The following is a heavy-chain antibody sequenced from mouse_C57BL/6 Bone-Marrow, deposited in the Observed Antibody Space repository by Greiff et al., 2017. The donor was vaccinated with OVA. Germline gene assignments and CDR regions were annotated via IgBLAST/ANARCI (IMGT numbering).Heavy chain of an antibody. V-gene: IGHV5-17*01. J-gene: IGHJ1*03. D-gene: IGHD1-1*01. CDR3: ARKTGTVGAENWYVDF. CDR2: ISSGSSTI. Sequence: EVQGVESGGGLVKPGGSLKLSCAASGFTFSDYGMHWVRQAPEKGLEWVAYISSGSSTIYYADTLKGRSTISRDNAKNTLFLQMTSLRSEDTAMYYCARKTGTVGAENWYVDFWGTGTTVTVSS. CDR1: GFTFSDYG.